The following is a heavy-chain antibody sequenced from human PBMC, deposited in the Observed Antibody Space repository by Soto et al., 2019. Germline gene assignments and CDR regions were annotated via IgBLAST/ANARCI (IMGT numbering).Heavy chain of an antibody. CDR2: IRSKAYGGTT. CDR3: TRDGFGYSSSDLYYYYYYGMDV. Sequence: GGSLRLSCTASGFTFGDYAMSWVRQAPGKGLEWVGFIRSKAYGGTTEYAASVKGRFTISRDDFKSIAYLQMNSLKTEDTAVYYCTRDGFGYSSSDLYYYYYYGMDVWGQGTTVTVSS. D-gene: IGHD6-6*01. J-gene: IGHJ6*02. V-gene: IGHV3-49*04. CDR1: GFTFGDYA.